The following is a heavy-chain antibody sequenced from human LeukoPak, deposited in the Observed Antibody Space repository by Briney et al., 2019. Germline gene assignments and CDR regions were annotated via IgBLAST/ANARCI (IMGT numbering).Heavy chain of an antibody. D-gene: IGHD6-19*01. CDR1: GFTFSSYA. CDR2: ISGSGGST. J-gene: IGHJ4*02. CDR3: ARGRAVAVYFDY. V-gene: IGHV3-23*01. Sequence: QPGGSLRLSCAASGFTFSSYAMSWVRQAPGKGLEWVSAISGSGGSTYYADSVKGRFTISRDNSKNTLYLQMNSLRAEDTAVYYCARGRAVAVYFDYWGQGTLVTVSS.